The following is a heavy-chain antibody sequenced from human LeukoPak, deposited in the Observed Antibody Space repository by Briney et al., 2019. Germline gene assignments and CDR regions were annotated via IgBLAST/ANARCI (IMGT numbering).Heavy chain of an antibody. CDR2: ISGSGGST. D-gene: IGHD5-18*01. V-gene: IGHV3-23*01. J-gene: IGHJ4*02. CDR3: AKVRDTAPSYYFDY. Sequence: PGGSLRLSCAASGFTFSSYAMSWARQAPGKGLEWVSAISGSGGSTYDAVSVKGRFTISRDNSKNTLYLQMNSLRAEDTAVYYCAKVRDTAPSYYFDYWGQGTLVTVSS. CDR1: GFTFSSYA.